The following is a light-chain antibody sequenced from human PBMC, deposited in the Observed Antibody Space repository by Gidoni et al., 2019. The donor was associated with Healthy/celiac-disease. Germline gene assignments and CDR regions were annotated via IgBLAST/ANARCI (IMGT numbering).Light chain of an antibody. CDR2: KAS. Sequence: IPMTPSPSTLSASVGDRVTITCRASQSISSWLAWYQQKPGKAPKLLIYKASSLESGVPSRFSGSGSGTEFTLTISSLQPDDFATYYCQQYNSYSPWTFGQGTKVEIK. V-gene: IGKV1-5*03. CDR3: QQYNSYSPWT. J-gene: IGKJ1*01. CDR1: QSISSW.